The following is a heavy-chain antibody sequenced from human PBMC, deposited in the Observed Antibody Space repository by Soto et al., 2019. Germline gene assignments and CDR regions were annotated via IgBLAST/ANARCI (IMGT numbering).Heavy chain of an antibody. V-gene: IGHV1-18*04. CDR2: ISAYTGNT. CDR3: ARDEFGNWFDP. D-gene: IGHD3-16*01. Sequence: ASVEVSCKASGYTFTRYGTSWVRQAHGHGLEWMGWISAYTGNTNYAQKLQGRVTMTKDTYTSTAYTELRSLRSDDTAVYYCARDEFGNWFDPWGQGALVTGSS. J-gene: IGHJ5*02. CDR1: GYTFTRYG.